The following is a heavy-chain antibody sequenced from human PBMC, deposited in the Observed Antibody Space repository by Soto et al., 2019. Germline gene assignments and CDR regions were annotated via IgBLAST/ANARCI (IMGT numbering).Heavy chain of an antibody. CDR1: GFTFSNSG. V-gene: IGHV3-23*01. J-gene: IGHJ4*02. Sequence: GGSLRLSCAASGFTFSNSGMRWVRQAPGQGLEWVSSIGPSGNTYYSDAVKGRFTISRDISKNTLFLQMDGLRAEDTATYYCARDRYSGSYQDYWGQGTLVTVSS. CDR3: ARDRYSGSYQDY. CDR2: IGPSGNT. D-gene: IGHD1-26*01.